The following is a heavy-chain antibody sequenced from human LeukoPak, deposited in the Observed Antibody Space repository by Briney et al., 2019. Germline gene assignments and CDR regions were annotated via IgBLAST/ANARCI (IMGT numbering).Heavy chain of an antibody. CDR3: ARDLYDLLFDP. D-gene: IGHD2/OR15-2a*01. CDR2: IIPIFGTA. V-gene: IGHV1-69*05. J-gene: IGHJ5*02. Sequence: SVKVSCKASGGTFSSYAISWVRQAPGQGLEWMGGIIPIFGTANYAQKFQGRVTITTDESTSTAYLELSSLRSEDRAVYYCARDLYDLLFDPWGQGTLVTVSS. CDR1: GGTFSSYA.